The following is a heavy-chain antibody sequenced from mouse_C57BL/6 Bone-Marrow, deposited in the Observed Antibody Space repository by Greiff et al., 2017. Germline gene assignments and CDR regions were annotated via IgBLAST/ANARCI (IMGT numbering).Heavy chain of an antibody. J-gene: IGHJ1*03. CDR2: ILPGSGTT. D-gene: IGHD2-1*01. V-gene: IGHV1-9*01. Sequence: VQLQQSGAELMKPGASVKLSCKATGYTFTGYWIEWVKQRPGHGLEWIGEILPGSGTTSYNQKFKGKATLTVDQSSSTAYMQLNSLTSEDSAVYYCARGGNYVSYWYFDVWGTGTTVTVSS. CDR1: GYTFTGYW. CDR3: ARGGNYVSYWYFDV.